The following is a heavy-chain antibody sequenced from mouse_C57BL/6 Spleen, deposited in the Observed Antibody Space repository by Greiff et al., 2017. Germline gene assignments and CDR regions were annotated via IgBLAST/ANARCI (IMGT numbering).Heavy chain of an antibody. CDR2: INPGSGGT. V-gene: IGHV1-54*01. CDR3: ARGYDGYWYFDV. J-gene: IGHJ1*03. Sequence: QVQLQQSGAELVRPGTSVKVSCKASGYAFTNYLIEWVKQRSGQGLEWIGVINPGSGGTNYNEKFKGKATLTADKSSSTAYMQLSSLTSEDSAVYFCARGYDGYWYFDVWGTGTTVTVSS. CDR1: GYAFTNYL. D-gene: IGHD2-3*01.